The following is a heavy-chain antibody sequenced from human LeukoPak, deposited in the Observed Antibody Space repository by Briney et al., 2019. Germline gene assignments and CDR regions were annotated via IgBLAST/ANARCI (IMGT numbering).Heavy chain of an antibody. V-gene: IGHV3-23*01. J-gene: IGHJ4*02. CDR3: AKREARSFEF. CDR2: FSGASGNI. D-gene: IGHD5-24*01. Sequence: RGSLRLSCVASGFTFSSSVMSWVRQAPGKGLEWVSTFSGASGNIYYVDSVKGRFTISRDNSKNTLYLQMNSLRAEDTGLYYCAKREARSFEFWGQGTLVTVSS. CDR1: GFTFSSSV.